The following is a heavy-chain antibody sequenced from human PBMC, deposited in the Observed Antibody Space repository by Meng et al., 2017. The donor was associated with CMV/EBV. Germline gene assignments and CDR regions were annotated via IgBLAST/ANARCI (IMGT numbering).Heavy chain of an antibody. J-gene: IGHJ3*02. V-gene: IGHV1-2*02. Sequence: QGQRGQSGDEVKKPGASVKVSCKASGYTFTGYYMHWVRQAPGQGLEWMGWINPNSGGTNYAQKFQGRVTMTRDTSISTAYMELSRLRSDDTAVYYCARDRSIAVAGNDAFDIWGQGTMVTVSS. D-gene: IGHD6-19*01. CDR2: INPNSGGT. CDR1: GYTFTGYY. CDR3: ARDRSIAVAGNDAFDI.